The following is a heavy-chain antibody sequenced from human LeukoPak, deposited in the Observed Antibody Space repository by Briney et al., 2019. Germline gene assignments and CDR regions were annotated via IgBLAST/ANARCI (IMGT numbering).Heavy chain of an antibody. V-gene: IGHV3-21*01. Sequence: PGGSLRLSCAASGFTFSSYSMNWVRQAPGKGLEWVSSISSSSSYIYYADPVKGRFTISRDNAKNSLYLQMNSLRAEDTAVYYCARDLRYGGNSDAFDIWGQGTMVTVSS. CDR1: GFTFSSYS. J-gene: IGHJ3*02. D-gene: IGHD4-23*01. CDR2: ISSSSSYI. CDR3: ARDLRYGGNSDAFDI.